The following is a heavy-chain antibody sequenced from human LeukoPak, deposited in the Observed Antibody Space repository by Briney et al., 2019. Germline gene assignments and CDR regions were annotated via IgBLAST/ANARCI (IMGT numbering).Heavy chain of an antibody. J-gene: IGHJ4*02. V-gene: IGHV4-39*07. Sequence: SETLSLTCTVSGGSISSGSYYWGWIRQPPGKGLEWIGSIYYSGSTYYKPSLKSRVTISLDTSKNLFSLKLSSVTAADTAVYYCARVYSPPQWSPFDYWGQGTLVTVSS. CDR3: ARVYSPPQWSPFDY. CDR1: GGSISSGSYY. D-gene: IGHD6-13*01. CDR2: IYYSGST.